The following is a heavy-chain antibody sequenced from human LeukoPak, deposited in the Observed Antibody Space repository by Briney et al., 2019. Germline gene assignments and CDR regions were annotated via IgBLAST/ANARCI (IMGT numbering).Heavy chain of an antibody. D-gene: IGHD3-3*01. Sequence: ASVKVSCKASGYTFTSCGISWVRQAPGQGLEWMGWISAYNGNTNYAQKLQGRVTMTTDTSTSTAYMELRSLRSDDTAVYYCARGRSYDFWSGYRSDAFDIWGQGTMVTVSS. V-gene: IGHV1-18*01. CDR2: ISAYNGNT. J-gene: IGHJ3*02. CDR1: GYTFTSCG. CDR3: ARGRSYDFWSGYRSDAFDI.